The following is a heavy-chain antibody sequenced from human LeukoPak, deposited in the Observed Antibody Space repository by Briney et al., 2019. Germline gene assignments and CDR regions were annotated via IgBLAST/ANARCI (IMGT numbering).Heavy chain of an antibody. D-gene: IGHD3/OR15-3a*01. CDR3: GRGTGQLDY. CDR2: IRYDGSNK. J-gene: IGHJ4*02. CDR1: GFTFSSYG. V-gene: IGHV3-30*02. Sequence: GGSLRLSCAASGFTFSSYGMHWVRQAPGKGLEWVAFIRYDGSNKYYADSVKGRFTISRDNAKNSLYLQMNSLRAEDTAVYYCGRGTGQLDYLGQGTLVTVSS.